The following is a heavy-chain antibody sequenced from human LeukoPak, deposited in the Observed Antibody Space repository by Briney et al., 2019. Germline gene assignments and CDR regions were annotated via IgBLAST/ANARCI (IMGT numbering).Heavy chain of an antibody. CDR1: GFTFSSYE. V-gene: IGHV3-48*03. D-gene: IGHD1-26*01. CDR3: ARDPGGSYAYYYYYVDV. J-gene: IGHJ6*03. Sequence: PGGSLRLSCAASGFTFSSYEMNWVRQAPGKGLEWVSYISSSGSTIYYADSVKGRFTISRDNAKNSLYLQMNSLRAEDTAVYYCARDPGGSYAYYYYYVDVWGKGTTVTVSS. CDR2: ISSSGSTI.